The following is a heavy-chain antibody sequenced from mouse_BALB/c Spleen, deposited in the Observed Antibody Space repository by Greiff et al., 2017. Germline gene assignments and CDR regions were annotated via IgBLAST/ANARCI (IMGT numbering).Heavy chain of an antibody. CDR2: IDPENGDT. CDR3: NGWIYAMDY. D-gene: IGHD1-1*02. V-gene: IGHV14-4*02. Sequence: EVQLQESGAELVRSGASVKLSCTASGFNIKDYYMHWVKQRPEQGLEWIGWIDPENGDTEYAPKFQGKATMTADTSSNTAYLQLSSLTSEDTAVYYCNGWIYAMDYWGQGTSVTVSS. CDR1: GFNIKDYY. J-gene: IGHJ4*01.